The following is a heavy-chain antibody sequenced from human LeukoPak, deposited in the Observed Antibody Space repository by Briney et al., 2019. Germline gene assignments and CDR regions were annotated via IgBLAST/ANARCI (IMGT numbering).Heavy chain of an antibody. J-gene: IGHJ4*02. CDR2: IYHSGSP. Sequence: PSETLSLTCAVSGGSISSNNWWGWVRQPPGKGLEWIGEIYHSGSPNYNPSLKSRVTISVDTSKNQFSLKLSSVTAADTAVYYCARHFRSAREMATNIFDYWGQGTLVTVSA. V-gene: IGHV4-4*02. CDR3: ARHFRSAREMATNIFDY. D-gene: IGHD5-24*01. CDR1: GGSISSNNW.